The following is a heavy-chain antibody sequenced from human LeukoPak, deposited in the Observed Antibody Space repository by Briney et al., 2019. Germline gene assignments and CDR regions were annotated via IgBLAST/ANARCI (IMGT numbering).Heavy chain of an antibody. CDR2: IYYSGST. CDR3: ARDGSRKEIDY. D-gene: IGHD1-14*01. CDR1: GGSISTYY. Sequence: SETLSLTCTVSGGSISTYYWSWIRQPPGKGLEWIGYIYYSGSTNYNPSLKSQVTMSVDTSKNQFSLKLRSVTAADSAVYYCARDGSRKEIDYWGQGILVTVSS. J-gene: IGHJ4*02. V-gene: IGHV4-59*01.